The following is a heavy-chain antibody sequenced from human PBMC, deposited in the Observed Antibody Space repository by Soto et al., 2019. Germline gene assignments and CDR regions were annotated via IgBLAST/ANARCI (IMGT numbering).Heavy chain of an antibody. J-gene: IGHJ4*02. V-gene: IGHV4-39*01. Sequence: PSETLSLTCTVSGGSISSSSYYWGWIRQPPGKGLEWIGSIYYSGSTYYNPSLKSRVTISVDTSKNQFSLKLSSVTAADTAVYYCARRYLHEIVVVPAAPLDYWGQGTLVTVSS. D-gene: IGHD2-2*01. CDR3: ARRYLHEIVVVPAAPLDY. CDR1: GGSISSSSYY. CDR2: IYYSGST.